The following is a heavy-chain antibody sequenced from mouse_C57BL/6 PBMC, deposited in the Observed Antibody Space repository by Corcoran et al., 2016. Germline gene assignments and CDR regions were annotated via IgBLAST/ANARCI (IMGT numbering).Heavy chain of an antibody. CDR1: GYTFTDYY. J-gene: IGHJ1*03. CDR3: ASSTRRYFDV. V-gene: IGHV1-26*01. CDR2: INPNNGGT. Sequence: VQLQQSGPELVKPGASVKISCKASGYTFTDYYMNWVKQSHGKSLEWIGDINPNNGGTSYNQKFKGKATLTVDKSSSTAYMELRSLTSEDSAVYYCASSTRRYFDVWGTGTTVTVSS.